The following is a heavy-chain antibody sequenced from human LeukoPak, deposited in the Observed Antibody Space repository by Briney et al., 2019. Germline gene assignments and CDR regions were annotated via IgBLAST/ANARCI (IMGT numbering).Heavy chain of an antibody. CDR1: GFTFSTYI. Sequence: TGGSLRLSCAASGFTFSTYIMHWVRQAPGKGLEWVAIISSDGSNKNYTDSVKGRFTISRDNSKNTLYLQMNSLRAEDTAVYYCAKPKEGYDLYFDYWGQGTLVTVSS. J-gene: IGHJ4*02. D-gene: IGHD5-12*01. CDR3: AKPKEGYDLYFDY. CDR2: ISSDGSNK. V-gene: IGHV3-30*04.